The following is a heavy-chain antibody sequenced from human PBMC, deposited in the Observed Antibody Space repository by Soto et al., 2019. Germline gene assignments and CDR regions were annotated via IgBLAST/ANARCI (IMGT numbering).Heavy chain of an antibody. V-gene: IGHV3-74*01. Sequence: PGGSLRLSCAASGFTFSSYWMHWVRQAPGKGLVWVSRINSDGSSTSYAVSVKGRFTISRDNAKNTLYLQMSSLRAEDTAVYYCARPLGYCSGGSCAAFDIWGQGTMVTVSS. CDR1: GFTFSSYW. CDR2: INSDGSST. D-gene: IGHD2-15*01. J-gene: IGHJ3*02. CDR3: ARPLGYCSGGSCAAFDI.